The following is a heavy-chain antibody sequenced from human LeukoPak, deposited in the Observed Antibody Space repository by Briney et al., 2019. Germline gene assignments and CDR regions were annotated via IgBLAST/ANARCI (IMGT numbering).Heavy chain of an antibody. CDR1: GFTFSAYN. V-gene: IGHV3-21*01. CDR2: ITTSSSYM. CDR3: GSLHNRPL. J-gene: IGHJ1*01. D-gene: IGHD2/OR15-2a*01. Sequence: AGGSLRLSCAASGFTFSAYNMNWVRRTPGKGLEWVSSITTSSSYMFYADPVRGRFTISRDNAENSLYLQMNSLRDEDTAVYYCGSLHNRPLWGQGTLVTVSS.